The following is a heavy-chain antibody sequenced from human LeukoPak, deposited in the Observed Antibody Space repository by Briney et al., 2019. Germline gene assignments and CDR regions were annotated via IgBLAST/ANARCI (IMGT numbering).Heavy chain of an antibody. J-gene: IGHJ4*02. CDR3: AKDPRPHYDFWSGYFDY. CDR1: GFTFSSYG. Sequence: GGSLRLSCAASGFTFSSYGMHWVRQAPGKGLERVAFIRYDGSNKYYADSVKGRFTISRDNSKNTLYLQMNSLRAEDTAVYYCAKDPRPHYDFWSGYFDYWGQGTLVTVSS. V-gene: IGHV3-30*02. D-gene: IGHD3-3*01. CDR2: IRYDGSNK.